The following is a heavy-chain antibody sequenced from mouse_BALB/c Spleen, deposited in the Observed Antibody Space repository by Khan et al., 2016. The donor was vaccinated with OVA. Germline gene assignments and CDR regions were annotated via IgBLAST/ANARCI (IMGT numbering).Heavy chain of an antibody. J-gene: IGHJ2*02. D-gene: IGHD2-3*01. CDR3: EREEDGYYCDY. CDR1: GYIFTSYW. CDR2: IYPGTDNT. Sequence: VELVESGAELVRPGASVKLSCKTSGYIFTSYWIHWVKQRSGQGLEWIARIYPGTDNTYYNEKLKDKATLTADKSSSTAYLQLNSLKSEDSGVYLCEREEDGYYCDYWGKGTSLKVSS. V-gene: IGHV1-76*01.